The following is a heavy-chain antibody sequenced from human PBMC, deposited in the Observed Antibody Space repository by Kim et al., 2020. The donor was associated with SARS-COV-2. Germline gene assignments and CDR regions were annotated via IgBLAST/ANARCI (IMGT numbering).Heavy chain of an antibody. D-gene: IGHD5-12*01. CDR2: VYYSGST. V-gene: IGHV4-38-2*02. CDR3: ARLDGNSGYAPDY. CDR1: GFSIRSGYY. J-gene: IGHJ4*02. Sequence: SETLSLTCTVSGFSIRSGYYWGWIRQPPGKGLEWIGRVYYSGSTYYSPSLRSRVSMSIDTSMNQFSLRLTSVTAADTAVYYCARLDGNSGYAPDYWGQGT.